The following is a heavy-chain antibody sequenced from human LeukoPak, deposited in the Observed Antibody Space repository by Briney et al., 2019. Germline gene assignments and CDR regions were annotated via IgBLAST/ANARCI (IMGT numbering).Heavy chain of an antibody. Sequence: GASVKVSCKASGYTFTGYYMHWVRQAPGQGLEWMGWINPNSGGTNYAQKFQGRVTMTRDTSISTAYMELSRLRSDDTAVYYCARGHPPKLGTKHYYFDYWGQGTLVTVSS. D-gene: IGHD7-27*01. J-gene: IGHJ4*02. V-gene: IGHV1-2*02. CDR2: INPNSGGT. CDR3: ARGHPPKLGTKHYYFDY. CDR1: GYTFTGYY.